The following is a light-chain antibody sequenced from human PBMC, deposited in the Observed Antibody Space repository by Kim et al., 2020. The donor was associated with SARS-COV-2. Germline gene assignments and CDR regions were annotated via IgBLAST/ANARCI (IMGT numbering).Light chain of an antibody. Sequence: PGQTASITCSGDKLGDKYSCWYQQKPGQSPVLVIYQDSKRPSGIPDRFSGSNSGNTATLTISGTQAMDEADYYCQAWDSSTADVVFGGGTQLTVL. CDR2: QDS. V-gene: IGLV3-1*01. CDR3: QAWDSSTADVV. J-gene: IGLJ2*01. CDR1: KLGDKY.